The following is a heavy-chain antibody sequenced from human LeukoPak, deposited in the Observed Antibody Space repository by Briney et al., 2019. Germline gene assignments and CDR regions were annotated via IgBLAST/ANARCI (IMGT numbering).Heavy chain of an antibody. CDR2: ISGGIAGT. V-gene: IGHV3-23*01. CDR3: ARGRFSYDNTGYSSFYY. CDR1: GLTLPSYA. J-gene: IGHJ4*02. Sequence: GGSLRLSCAASGLTLPSYAMSWVRQSPGKGLEWVSSISGGIAGTYYADSVKGRFTISRDNARNSLYLQMNSLRAEDTAVYYCARGRFSYDNTGYSSFYYWGQGTLVTVSS. D-gene: IGHD3-22*01.